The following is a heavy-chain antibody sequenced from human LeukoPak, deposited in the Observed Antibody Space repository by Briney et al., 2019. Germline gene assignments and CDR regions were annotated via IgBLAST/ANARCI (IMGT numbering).Heavy chain of an antibody. D-gene: IGHD3-22*01. Sequence: GGSLRLSCAASGLTFSNYAMSWVRQAPGKGLEWVSGISDSGGSTHYADSVKGRFIISRDNSKNTLYLQMNSLRAEDTAVYYCARADYYDSSGYLFWGQGTLVTVSS. CDR2: ISDSGGST. J-gene: IGHJ4*02. CDR3: ARADYYDSSGYLF. V-gene: IGHV3-23*01. CDR1: GLTFSNYA.